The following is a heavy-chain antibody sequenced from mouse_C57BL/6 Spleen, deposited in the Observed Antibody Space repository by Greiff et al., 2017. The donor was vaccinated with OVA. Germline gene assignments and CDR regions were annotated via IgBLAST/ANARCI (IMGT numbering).Heavy chain of an antibody. V-gene: IGHV5-17*01. CDR3: ARDVNWDYFDY. D-gene: IGHD4-1*01. Sequence: EVKLMESGGGLVKPGGSLKLSCAASGFTFSDYGMHWVRQAPEKGLEWVAYISSGSSTIYYADTVKGRFTISRGNAKNTLFLQMTSLRSEDTAMYYCARDVNWDYFDYWGQGTTLTVSS. CDR1: GFTFSDYG. J-gene: IGHJ2*01. CDR2: ISSGSSTI.